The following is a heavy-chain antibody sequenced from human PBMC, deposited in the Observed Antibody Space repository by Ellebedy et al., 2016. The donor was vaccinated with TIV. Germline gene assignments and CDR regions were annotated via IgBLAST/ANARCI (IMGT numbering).Heavy chain of an antibody. CDR2: ISYDGSNK. CDR1: GFTFSSYA. J-gene: IGHJ4*02. V-gene: IGHV3-30*04. CDR3: VAEQQLTLGY. Sequence: GGSLRLSXAASGFTFSSYAMHWVRQAPGKGLEWVAVISYDGSNKYYADSVKGRFTISRDNSKNTLYLQMNSLRAEDTAVYYCVAEQQLTLGYWGQGTLVTVSS. D-gene: IGHD6-13*01.